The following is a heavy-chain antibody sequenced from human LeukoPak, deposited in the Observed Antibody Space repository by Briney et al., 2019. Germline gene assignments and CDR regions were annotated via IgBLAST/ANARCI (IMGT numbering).Heavy chain of an antibody. V-gene: IGHV3-23*01. J-gene: IGHJ4*02. Sequence: GGSLRLSCAASGFTLSSYVMSGVPQAPGKGLEGVSSNSGSCGSICCPDYVPVRFPISRDNSKNALYLQMTNLKAEDTAVYYCTLIAAAGKVGYWGQGTLVTVSS. CDR2: NSGSCGSI. CDR1: GFTLSSYV. D-gene: IGHD6-13*01. CDR3: TLIAAAGKVGY.